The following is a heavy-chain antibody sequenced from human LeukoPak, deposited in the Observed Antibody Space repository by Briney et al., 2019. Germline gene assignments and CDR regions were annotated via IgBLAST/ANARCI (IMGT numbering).Heavy chain of an antibody. CDR3: AREYQLFPYFDY. Sequence: PSETLSLTCTVSGGSISSGDYYWSWIRQPPGKGLEWIGYIYYSGSTYYNPSLKSRVTISVDTSKNQFSLKLSSVTAADTAVYYCAREYQLFPYFDYWGQGTLVTVSS. CDR2: IYYSGST. J-gene: IGHJ4*02. CDR1: GGSISSGDYY. D-gene: IGHD2-2*01. V-gene: IGHV4-30-4*01.